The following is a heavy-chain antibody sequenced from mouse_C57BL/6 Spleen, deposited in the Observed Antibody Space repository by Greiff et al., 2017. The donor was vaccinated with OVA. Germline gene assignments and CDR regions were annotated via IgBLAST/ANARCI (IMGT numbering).Heavy chain of an antibody. J-gene: IGHJ4*01. Sequence: EVQVVESGEGLVKPGGSLKLSCAASGFTFSSYAMSWVRQTPEKRLEWVAYISSGGDYIYYADTVKGRFTISRDNARNTLYLQMSSLKSEDTAMYYCTRDYLRMDYYAMDYWGQGTSVTVSS. CDR1: GFTFSSYA. D-gene: IGHD1-1*01. CDR2: ISSGGDYI. V-gene: IGHV5-9-1*02. CDR3: TRDYLRMDYYAMDY.